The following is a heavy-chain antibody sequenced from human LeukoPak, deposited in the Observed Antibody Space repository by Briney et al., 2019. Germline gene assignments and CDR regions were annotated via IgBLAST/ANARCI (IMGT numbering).Heavy chain of an antibody. V-gene: IGHV4-4*02. Sequence: PSGTLSLTCAVSGGSISSSNWWSWVRQPPGEGLEWIGEIYHSGSTNYKPSLKSRVTISVDKSKNQFSLRLSSVTAADTAVYYCAGAHCGGDCYSGRAFDIWGQGKMVTVSS. CDR2: IYHSGST. J-gene: IGHJ3*02. CDR3: AGAHCGGDCYSGRAFDI. D-gene: IGHD2-21*02. CDR1: GGSISSSNW.